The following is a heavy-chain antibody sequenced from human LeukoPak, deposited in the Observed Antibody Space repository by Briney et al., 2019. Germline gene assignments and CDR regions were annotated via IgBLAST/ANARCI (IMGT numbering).Heavy chain of an antibody. CDR2: IKQDGSEK. D-gene: IGHD3-22*01. J-gene: IGHJ4*02. CDR3: ARDAPGYDSSGYYSSYYFDY. Sequence: PGGSLRLSCAASGFTFSSYWMSWVRQAPGKGLEWVANIKQDGSEKYYVDSVKGRFTISRDNAKNSLYLQMNSLRAGDTAVYYCARDAPGYDSSGYYSSYYFDYWGQGTLVTVSS. CDR1: GFTFSSYW. V-gene: IGHV3-7*01.